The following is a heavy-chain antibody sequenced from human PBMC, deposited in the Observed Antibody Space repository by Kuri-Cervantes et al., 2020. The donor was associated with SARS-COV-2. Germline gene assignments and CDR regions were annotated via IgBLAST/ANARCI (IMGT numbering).Heavy chain of an antibody. D-gene: IGHD3-22*01. CDR2: ISGTGGGT. Sequence: GESLKISCAASGFTFKSYAMNWVRQAPGKGLEWVSGISGTGGGTYYADSVKGRFTISRANSKNMLYLEMKSLRVEDTAVYYCAKDRDNTGRPYFYEDWGQETLVTVSS. CDR3: AKDRDNTGRPYFYED. J-gene: IGHJ4*02. V-gene: IGHV3-23*01. CDR1: GFTFKSYA.